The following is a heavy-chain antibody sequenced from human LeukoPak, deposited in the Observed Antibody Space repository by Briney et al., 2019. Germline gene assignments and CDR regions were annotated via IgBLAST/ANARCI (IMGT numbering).Heavy chain of an antibody. Sequence: SETLSLTCAVYGGSFSSYYWSWIRQPPGKGLEWIGYIYYSGSTNYNPSLKSRVTISVDTSKNQFSLKLSSVTAADTAVYYCARAIAAAGTWNYYYYYYMDVWGKGTTVTISS. D-gene: IGHD6-13*01. CDR2: IYYSGST. CDR1: GGSFSSYY. V-gene: IGHV4-59*01. J-gene: IGHJ6*03. CDR3: ARAIAAAGTWNYYYYYYMDV.